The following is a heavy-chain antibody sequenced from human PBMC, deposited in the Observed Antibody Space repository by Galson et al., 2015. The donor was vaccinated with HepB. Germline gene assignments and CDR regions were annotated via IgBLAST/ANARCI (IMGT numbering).Heavy chain of an antibody. Sequence: CAISGDSVSSNTAAWSWVRQSPSRGLEWLGRTYYKSKWNNDYAVSVKSRIAINPDTSKNQFSLQLNSVTPEDTAVYYCAREPYGSGSADHCFDPWGQGILVTVPS. J-gene: IGHJ5*02. D-gene: IGHD3-10*01. V-gene: IGHV6-1*01. CDR2: TYYKSKWNN. CDR1: GDSVSSNTAA. CDR3: AREPYGSGSADHCFDP.